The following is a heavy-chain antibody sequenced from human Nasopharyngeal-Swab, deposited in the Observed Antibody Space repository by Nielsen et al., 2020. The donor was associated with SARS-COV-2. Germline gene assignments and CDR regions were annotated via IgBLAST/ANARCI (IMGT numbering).Heavy chain of an antibody. D-gene: IGHD1-7*01. CDR3: AAWVTGELPFDY. CDR1: GLNFKVSA. V-gene: IGHV1-58*01. CDR2: IVVGSGNT. J-gene: IGHJ4*02. Sequence: SVKVSCKASGLNFKVSAVQWVRQARGQRLEWIGWIVVGSGNTNYEQKFQERVTITRDMSTSTAYMELSSLRSEGTGVYYCAAWVTGELPFDYWGQGTLVTVSS.